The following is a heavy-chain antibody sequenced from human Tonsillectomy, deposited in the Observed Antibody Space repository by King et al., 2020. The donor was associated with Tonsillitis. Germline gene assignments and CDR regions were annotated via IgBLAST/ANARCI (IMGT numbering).Heavy chain of an antibody. D-gene: IGHD2-15*01. CDR1: GYTFSGYY. V-gene: IGHV1-2*02. CDR3: ARGRYCSGGSCYSHFDY. Sequence: QLVQSGAEVKKPGASVKVSCKASGYTFSGYYIHWVRQAPGQGLEWMGWINPYSGDTNYAQKFQGGVTMTRDTSISTAYMELSRLTSDDTAIDYCARGRYCSGGSCYSHFDYWGQGTPVTVSS. CDR2: INPYSGDT. J-gene: IGHJ4*02.